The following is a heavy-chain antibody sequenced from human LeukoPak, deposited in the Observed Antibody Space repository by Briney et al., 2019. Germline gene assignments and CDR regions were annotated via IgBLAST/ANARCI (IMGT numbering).Heavy chain of an antibody. CDR2: INHSGST. V-gene: IGHV4-34*01. CDR1: GGSFSGYY. Sequence: PSETLSLTCAVYGGSFSGYYWSWIRQPPGKGLEWIGEINHSGSTNYNPSLKSRVTISVDTSKNQFSLKLSSMTAADTAVYYCARQPPLSEGWFDPWGQGTLVTVSS. CDR3: ARQPPLSEGWFDP. J-gene: IGHJ5*02. D-gene: IGHD2/OR15-2a*01.